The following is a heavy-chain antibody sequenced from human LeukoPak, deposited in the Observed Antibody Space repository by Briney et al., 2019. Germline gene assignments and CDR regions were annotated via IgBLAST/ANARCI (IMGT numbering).Heavy chain of an antibody. CDR1: GGSISSYY. J-gene: IGHJ4*02. Sequence: SETLSLTCTVSGGSISSYYWSWIRQPPGKGLEWIGYIYYSGSTNYNPSLKSRVTISVDTSKNQFSLKLSSVTAADTAVYYCATRPNYYYDKSGYFVYWGQGTLVTVSS. CDR3: ATRPNYYYDKSGYFVY. V-gene: IGHV4-59*01. D-gene: IGHD3-22*01. CDR2: IYYSGST.